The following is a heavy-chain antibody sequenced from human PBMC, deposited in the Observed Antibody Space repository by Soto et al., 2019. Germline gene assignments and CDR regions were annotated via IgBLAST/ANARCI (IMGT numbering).Heavy chain of an antibody. V-gene: IGHV4-39*01. D-gene: IGHD3-10*01. J-gene: IGHJ5*02. CDR1: SASISSTNYT. Sequence: SETLSLTCTVSSASISSTNYTWGWIRQPPGKGLEWIGNIYYSGSTYYNPSLNSRVTVSVDTSKNQFSLKVTSVTAADTAVYYCARHLWFGEFGWFDPWGQGTLVTVSS. CDR2: IYYSGST. CDR3: ARHLWFGEFGWFDP.